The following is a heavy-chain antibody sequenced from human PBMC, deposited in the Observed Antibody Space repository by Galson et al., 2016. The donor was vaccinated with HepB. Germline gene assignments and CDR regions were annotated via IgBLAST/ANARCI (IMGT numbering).Heavy chain of an antibody. CDR2: ISGDGTSS. J-gene: IGHJ4*02. CDR1: GFIFDDYI. CDR3: AKDGGRQSFDY. D-gene: IGHD5-24*01. Sequence: SLRLSCAASGFIFDDYIIHWVRQAPGKGLEWVSLISGDGTSSYYADSVRGRFTISRDHSKNSVYLHMKSLRSEDTALYYCAKDGGRQSFDYWGQGTLVTVSS. V-gene: IGHV3-43*01.